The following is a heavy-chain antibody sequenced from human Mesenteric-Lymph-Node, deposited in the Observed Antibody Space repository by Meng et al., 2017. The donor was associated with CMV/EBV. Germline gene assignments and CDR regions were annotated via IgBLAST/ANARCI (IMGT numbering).Heavy chain of an antibody. Sequence: GGSLRLSCAASGFTLSSYWMHWVRQAPGKGLVWVSRINSDGSTTNYADSVKGRFTISRDNAKNTLYLQMNSLRAEDTAVYYCAAGYLDLWGRGTLVTVLL. CDR2: INSDGSTT. V-gene: IGHV3-74*01. CDR1: GFTLSSYW. J-gene: IGHJ2*01. CDR3: AAGYLDL.